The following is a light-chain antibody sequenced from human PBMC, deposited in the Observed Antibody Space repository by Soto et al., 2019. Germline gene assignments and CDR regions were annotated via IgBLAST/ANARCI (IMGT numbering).Light chain of an antibody. CDR2: EVS. J-gene: IGLJ1*01. CDR3: CSYAARYV. V-gene: IGLV2-23*02. CDR1: SSDVGSYNL. Sequence: QSALTQPASVSGSPGQSITISCTGTSSDVGSYNLVSWYQQHPGKASKLMIYEVSKRPSGVSNRFSGSKSGNTASLTISGLQAEDEADYYCCSYAARYVFGTGTKLTVL.